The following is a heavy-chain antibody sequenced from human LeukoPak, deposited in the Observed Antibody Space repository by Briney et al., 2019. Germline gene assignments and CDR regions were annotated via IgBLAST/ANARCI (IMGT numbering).Heavy chain of an antibody. Sequence: ASVKVSCKASNYNFNSYGISWVRRAPGQGLEWMGWISPYNGNTNYAQKVHDRFTMTADTSTNTVYMELRSLRSDDTAMYYCARKDYLMGFADYWGQGTLVTDSS. V-gene: IGHV1-18*01. CDR3: ARKDYLMGFADY. J-gene: IGHJ4*02. CDR2: ISPYNGNT. D-gene: IGHD4/OR15-4a*01. CDR1: NYNFNSYG.